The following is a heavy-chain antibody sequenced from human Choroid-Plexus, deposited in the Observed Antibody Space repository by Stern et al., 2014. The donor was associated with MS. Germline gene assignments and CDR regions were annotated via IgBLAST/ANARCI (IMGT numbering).Heavy chain of an antibody. CDR2: VSYDGSNK. CDR1: GFTVGSCA. CDR3: AKDRQYLTYFFDH. Sequence: DQLVESGGGVVQPGRPLRLSCVASGFTVGSCAMHWVRQAPGKGLEGVAGVSYDGSNKYYADSVKGRFTISRDNSQNTLYMQMSSLRPEDTAVYYCAKDRQYLTYFFDHWGQGSLVTVSS. D-gene: IGHD2/OR15-2a*01. V-gene: IGHV3-30*18. J-gene: IGHJ5*02.